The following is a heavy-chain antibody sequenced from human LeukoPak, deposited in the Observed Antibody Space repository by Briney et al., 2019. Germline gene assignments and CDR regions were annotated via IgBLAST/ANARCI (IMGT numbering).Heavy chain of an antibody. D-gene: IGHD4-23*01. CDR1: GFTLSSSA. V-gene: IGHV3-23*01. CDR3: AKGGGGKVDY. J-gene: IGHJ4*02. Sequence: GGSLRLSCAASGFTLSSSAMAWVRQAPGKGLEWVSAISGSGGSTYYADSVKGRFTISRDNSKNTLYLQMNSLRAEDTAVYYCAKGGGGKVDYWGQGTLVTVSS. CDR2: ISGSGGST.